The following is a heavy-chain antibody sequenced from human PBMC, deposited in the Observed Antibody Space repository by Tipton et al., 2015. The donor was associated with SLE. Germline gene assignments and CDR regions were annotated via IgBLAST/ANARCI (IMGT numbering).Heavy chain of an antibody. D-gene: IGHD3-10*01. CDR3: ARVEAANSYYYGSGSYDY. Sequence: GSLRLSCAASGFTFSSYSMNWVRQAPGKGLEWVSSISSSSSYIYYADSVKGRFTISRDNAKNSLYLQMNSLRAEDTAVYYCARVEAANSYYYGSGSYDYWGQGTLVTVSS. J-gene: IGHJ4*02. V-gene: IGHV3-21*01. CDR2: ISSSSSYI. CDR1: GFTFSSYS.